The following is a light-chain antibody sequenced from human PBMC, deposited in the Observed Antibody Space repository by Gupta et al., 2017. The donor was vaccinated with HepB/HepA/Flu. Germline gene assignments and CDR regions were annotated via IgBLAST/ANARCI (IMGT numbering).Light chain of an antibody. CDR3: QHYWSSSLT. CDR2: AAT. V-gene: IGKV3-20*01. CDR1: QSVRSSY. Sequence: EKELTHCPDTLSLSPGERATLSCRASQSVRSSYLAWYQQKPGQAPRLLIDAATSRASGIPDRFSGRGSGTFFTLTSSRLEPEVVAFYYRQHYWSSSLTFGGGTKVEIK. J-gene: IGKJ4*01.